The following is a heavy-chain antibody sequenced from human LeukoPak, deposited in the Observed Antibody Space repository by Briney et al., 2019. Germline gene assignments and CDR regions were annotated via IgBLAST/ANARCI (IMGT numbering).Heavy chain of an antibody. J-gene: IGHJ4*02. CDR1: GFTFSTYP. CDR3: ARDPKFYYDSSGYFTPRPFDY. V-gene: IGHV3-69-1*01. Sequence: PGGSLRLSCAASGFTFSTYPMNWVRQAPGKGLEWISHIRDSGTTDYADSVKGRFTISRDNAKNSLSLQMDSLRAEDTAVYYCARDPKFYYDSSGYFTPRPFDYWGQGTLVTVSS. D-gene: IGHD3-22*01. CDR2: IRDSGTT.